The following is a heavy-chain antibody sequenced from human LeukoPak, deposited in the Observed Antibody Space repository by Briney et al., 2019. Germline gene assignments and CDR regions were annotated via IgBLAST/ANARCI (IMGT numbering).Heavy chain of an antibody. Sequence: SEPLSLTCAVSGGSISSGGYSGSWIRQPPGQGLGWIGYIYHSGSTYYNPSLKSRVTISVDRSKNQFSLKLSSATAADTAVYYCARGEGGYDSPFDYWGQGTLVTVSS. CDR2: IYHSGST. CDR1: GGSISSGGYS. V-gene: IGHV4-30-2*01. J-gene: IGHJ4*02. CDR3: ARGEGGYDSPFDY. D-gene: IGHD5-12*01.